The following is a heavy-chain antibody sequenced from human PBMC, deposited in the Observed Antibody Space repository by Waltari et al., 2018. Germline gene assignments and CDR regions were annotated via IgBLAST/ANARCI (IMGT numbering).Heavy chain of an antibody. J-gene: IGHJ4*02. D-gene: IGHD5-18*01. V-gene: IGHV1-2*06. CDR3: TRSWIQLWTPDFDY. Sequence: QVQLVQSGAEVKQPGASVKVSCKASGYTLPGHNMHWVRQAPGQGLEWMGRINPDSGATTYAQKFQGRVTMTRDTSISTAYMELSSLTSDDTAVYYCTRSWIQLWTPDFDYWGQGTLVTVSS. CDR2: INPDSGAT. CDR1: GYTLPGHN.